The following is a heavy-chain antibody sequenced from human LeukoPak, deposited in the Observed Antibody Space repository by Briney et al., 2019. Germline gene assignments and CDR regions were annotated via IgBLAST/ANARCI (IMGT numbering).Heavy chain of an antibody. Sequence: PGGSLRLSCAASRFTFSTYGMNWVRQTPGKGLEWVAAISGSGNRAYHADSVKGRFTISRDSSKNTLYLQMNSPRAGDAAVYYCAKAPVTTCSGAYCYPFDYWSQGTLVTVSS. CDR2: ISGSGNRA. CDR3: AKAPVTTCSGAYCYPFDY. CDR1: RFTFSTYG. D-gene: IGHD2-15*01. J-gene: IGHJ4*02. V-gene: IGHV3-23*01.